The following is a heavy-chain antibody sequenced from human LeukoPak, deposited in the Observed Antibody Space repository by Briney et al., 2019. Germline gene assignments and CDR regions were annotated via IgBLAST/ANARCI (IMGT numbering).Heavy chain of an antibody. D-gene: IGHD1-14*01. J-gene: IGHJ4*02. V-gene: IGHV3-43*02. CDR2: ISGDGGTT. CDR3: AKRSGSPHNFDY. CDR1: GFAFDAHA. Sequence: GGSLRLSCAASGFAFDAHAMNWVRQAPGKPLEWVSLISGDGGTTHCADSVRGRFTISRDNSRNSLYLQMKSLTTEDTALYYCAKRSGSPHNFDYWGRGTLVTVSS.